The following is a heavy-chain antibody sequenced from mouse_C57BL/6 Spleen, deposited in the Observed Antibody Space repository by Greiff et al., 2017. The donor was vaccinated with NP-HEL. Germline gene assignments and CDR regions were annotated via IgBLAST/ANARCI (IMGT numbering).Heavy chain of an antibody. CDR2: IYPGDGDT. J-gene: IGHJ2*01. V-gene: IGHV1-80*01. Sequence: QVHVKQSGAELVKPGASVKISCKASGYAFSSYWMNWVKQRPGKGLEWIGQIYPGDGDTNYNGKFKGKATLTVDTSSSTAYMQLSSLTSEDSAVYYCAREGAFDYWGQGTTLTVSS. CDR3: AREGAFDY. CDR1: GYAFSSYW.